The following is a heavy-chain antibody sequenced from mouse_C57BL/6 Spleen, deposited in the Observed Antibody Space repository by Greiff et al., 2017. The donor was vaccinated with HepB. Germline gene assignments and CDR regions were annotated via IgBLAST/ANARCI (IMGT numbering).Heavy chain of an antibody. Sequence: QVHVKQSGAELVRPGASVKLSCKASGYTFTDYYINWVKQRPGQGLEWIARIYPGSGNTYYNEKFKGKATLTAEKSSSTAYMQLSSLTSEDSAVYFWARRYYSNYPYYAMDYWGQGTSVTVSS. CDR1: GYTFTDYY. D-gene: IGHD2-5*01. CDR2: IYPGSGNT. V-gene: IGHV1-76*01. CDR3: ARRYYSNYPYYAMDY. J-gene: IGHJ4*01.